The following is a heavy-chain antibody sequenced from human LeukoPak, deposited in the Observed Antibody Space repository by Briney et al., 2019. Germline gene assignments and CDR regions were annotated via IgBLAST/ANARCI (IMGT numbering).Heavy chain of an antibody. CDR1: GFIFSNYA. CDR3: AKDQSASGSRAFDV. D-gene: IGHD3-10*01. Sequence: GGSLRLSCAASGFIFSNYAMSWVRQAPGKGLEWVSLISGSGINTYYPESVKGRFSISRDNSKNTVYLQMNSLRAEDTAVYYCAKDQSASGSRAFDVWGQGTMVTVSS. V-gene: IGHV3-23*01. CDR2: ISGSGINT. J-gene: IGHJ3*01.